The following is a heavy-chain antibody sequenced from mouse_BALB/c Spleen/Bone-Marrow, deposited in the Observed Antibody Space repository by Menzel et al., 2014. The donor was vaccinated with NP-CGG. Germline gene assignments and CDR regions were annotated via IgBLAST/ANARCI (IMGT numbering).Heavy chain of an antibody. J-gene: IGHJ4*01. V-gene: IGHV14-3*02. CDR3: ARYGNYCYAMDY. Sequence: EVQLQQSGAELVKPGASVKLSCTASGFNIKDTYMHWVKQRPEQGLEWIGRIDPANGNTKYDPKFQGKATITADTSSSTAYLQLSSLTSEDTAVYYCARYGNYCYAMDYWGQGTSVTVSS. CDR1: GFNIKDTY. CDR2: IDPANGNT. D-gene: IGHD2-1*01.